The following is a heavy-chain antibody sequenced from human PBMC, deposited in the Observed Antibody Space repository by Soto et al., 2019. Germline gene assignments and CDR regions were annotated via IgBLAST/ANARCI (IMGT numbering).Heavy chain of an antibody. D-gene: IGHD5-12*01. CDR3: AKEGLVALEVLTGYYFDY. J-gene: IGHJ4*02. CDR2: ISYDGSNK. Sequence: XGSLRLSFAASGFTFSSYGMHWVRQAPGKGLEWVAVISYDGSNKYYADSVKGRFTISRDNSKNTLYLQMNSLRAEDTAVYYCAKEGLVALEVLTGYYFDYWGQGTLVTVSS. CDR1: GFTFSSYG. V-gene: IGHV3-30*18.